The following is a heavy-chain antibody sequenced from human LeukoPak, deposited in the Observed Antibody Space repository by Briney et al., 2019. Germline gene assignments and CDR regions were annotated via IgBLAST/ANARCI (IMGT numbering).Heavy chain of an antibody. J-gene: IGHJ4*02. Sequence: ASVKVSCKASGYTFTCYYMHWVRQAPGQGLEWMGWINPNSGGTNYAQKFQGRVTMTRDTSISTAYMELSRLRSDDTAVYYCARTRHDFWSGYSTYYFDYWGQGTLVTVSS. V-gene: IGHV1-2*02. D-gene: IGHD3-3*01. CDR2: INPNSGGT. CDR1: GYTFTCYY. CDR3: ARTRHDFWSGYSTYYFDY.